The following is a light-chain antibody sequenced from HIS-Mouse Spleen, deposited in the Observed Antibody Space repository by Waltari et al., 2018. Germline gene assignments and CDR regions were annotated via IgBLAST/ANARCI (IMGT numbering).Light chain of an antibody. CDR1: QGISSW. CDR3: QQYNSYPLT. J-gene: IGKJ4*01. V-gene: IGKV1D-16*01. Sequence: DIQMTQFTCSLSASVGDRVTIPCRASQGISSWLAWYQQKPEKAPKSLSYAASSLQSGVPSRFSGSGSGTDFTLTISSLQPEDFATYYCQQYNSYPLTFGGGTKVEIK. CDR2: AAS.